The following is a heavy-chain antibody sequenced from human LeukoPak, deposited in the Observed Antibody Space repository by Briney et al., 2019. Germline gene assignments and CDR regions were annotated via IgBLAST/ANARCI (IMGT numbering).Heavy chain of an antibody. CDR1: GYSFTSYW. CDR2: INPGDSDT. Sequence: GESLKISCKGSGYSFTSYWIGWVRQMPGKGLEWMGIINPGDSDTRYSPSFQGQVTISADKSISTAYLQWSSLKASDTAMYYCARLDSSGYYFYEYFDYWGQGTLVTVSS. CDR3: ARLDSSGYYFYEYFDY. D-gene: IGHD3-22*01. J-gene: IGHJ4*02. V-gene: IGHV5-51*01.